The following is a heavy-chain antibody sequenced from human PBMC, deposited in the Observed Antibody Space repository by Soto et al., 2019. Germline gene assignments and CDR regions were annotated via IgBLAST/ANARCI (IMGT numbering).Heavy chain of an antibody. CDR2: IYYSGST. D-gene: IGHD1-1*01. Sequence: SSETLSLTCTVSGGSISSSSYYWGWIRQPPGKGLEWIGSIYYSGSTYYNPSLKSRVTISVDTSKNQFSLKLSSVTAADTAVYYCAVGERWLQSYYFDYWGQGTLVTVSS. J-gene: IGHJ4*02. CDR1: GGSISSSSYY. CDR3: AVGERWLQSYYFDY. V-gene: IGHV4-39*01.